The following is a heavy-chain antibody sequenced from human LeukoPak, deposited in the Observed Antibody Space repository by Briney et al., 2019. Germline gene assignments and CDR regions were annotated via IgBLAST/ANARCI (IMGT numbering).Heavy chain of an antibody. J-gene: IGHJ3*01. D-gene: IGHD3-9*01. Sequence: AETLPLTCTFSGGSMSGDYWSSLGQRPGKELDWIRCMYYSGGTNYNPSLNARVTISVDTSKNQCSLKLSSVTAADTAVYYCARGYFDHFDAFDLWGQGTMVTVSS. CDR3: ARGYFDHFDAFDL. V-gene: IGHV4-59*01. CDR1: GGSMSGDY. CDR2: MYYSGGT.